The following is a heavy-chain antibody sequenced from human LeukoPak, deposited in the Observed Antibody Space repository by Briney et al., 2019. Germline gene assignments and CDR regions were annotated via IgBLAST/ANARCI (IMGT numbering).Heavy chain of an antibody. V-gene: IGHV1-69*04. Sequence: SVKVSCKASGGTFSNYAISWVRQAPGQGLEWMGRIIPILGIANYAQKFQGRVTITADKSTSTAYMELSSLRSEDTAVYYCASQLPYSSGWYSPLDYWGQGTLVTVSS. CDR1: GGTFSNYA. J-gene: IGHJ4*02. CDR2: IIPILGIA. CDR3: ASQLPYSSGWYSPLDY. D-gene: IGHD6-19*01.